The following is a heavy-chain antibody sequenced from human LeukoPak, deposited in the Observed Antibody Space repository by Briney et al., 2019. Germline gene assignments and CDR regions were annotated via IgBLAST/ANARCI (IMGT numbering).Heavy chain of an antibody. Sequence: SGTLSLTCGVSGGSISSNNWWSWVRQPPGQGLEWIGEIYHSGSANYNPSLKSRVTISVDKTKNQLSLKLISVTAADTAVYYCARDVGTALVTGDYWGQGTLVTVSS. D-gene: IGHD5-18*01. CDR1: GGSISSNNW. CDR2: IYHSGSA. J-gene: IGHJ4*02. CDR3: ARDVGTALVTGDY. V-gene: IGHV4-4*02.